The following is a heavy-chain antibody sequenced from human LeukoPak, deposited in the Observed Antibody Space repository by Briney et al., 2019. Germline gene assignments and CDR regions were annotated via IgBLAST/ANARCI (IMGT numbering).Heavy chain of an antibody. CDR1: GYSFSMYG. CDR2: ISASDGPT. CDR3: ARCGAAVTTHFSH. D-gene: IGHD4-17*01. V-gene: IGHV1-18*01. Sequence: ASVNVSCKASGYSFSMYGITWARQAPGQGLEYLGWISASDGPTNYAQKVQDRVTMTTDTSTSTAYLELRSLRSEDTAVYYCARCGAAVTTHFSHWGQGTLVTVSS. J-gene: IGHJ4*02.